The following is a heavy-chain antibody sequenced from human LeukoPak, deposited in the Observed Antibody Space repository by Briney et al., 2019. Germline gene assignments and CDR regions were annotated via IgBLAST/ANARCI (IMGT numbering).Heavy chain of an antibody. J-gene: IGHJ4*02. Sequence: SETLSLTCTVSGGSISSYYWSWIRQPPGKGLEWIGYIYYSGSTNHNPSLKSRVTISVDTSKDQFSLKLSSVTAADTAVYYCARDGLDDSSGYYSFGFDYWGQGTLVTVSS. D-gene: IGHD3-22*01. CDR2: IYYSGST. CDR1: GGSISSYY. CDR3: ARDGLDDSSGYYSFGFDY. V-gene: IGHV4-59*01.